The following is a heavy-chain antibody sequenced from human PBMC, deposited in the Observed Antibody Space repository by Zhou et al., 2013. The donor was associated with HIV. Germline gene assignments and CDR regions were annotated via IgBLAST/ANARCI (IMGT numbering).Heavy chain of an antibody. Sequence: VQLLQSGAEVKKPGASVKVSCKASGYTFSNYYIHWVRQAPGQGLEWMGIINPSGGSTTYAQKFQGRVTMTRDTSTSTVYMELSSLRSDDTAVYYCARGVCSSTSCFYYMDVWGKGPRSPSP. CDR3: ARGVCSSTSCFYYMDV. D-gene: IGHD2-2*01. J-gene: IGHJ6*03. CDR1: GYTFSNYY. V-gene: IGHV1-46*03. CDR2: INPSGGST.